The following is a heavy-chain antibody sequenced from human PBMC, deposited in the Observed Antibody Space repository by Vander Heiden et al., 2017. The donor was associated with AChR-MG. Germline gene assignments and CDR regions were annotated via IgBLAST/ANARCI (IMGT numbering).Heavy chain of an antibody. V-gene: IGHV4-34*01. CDR2: IKHSGST. Sequence: QVQLQQWGAGLLKPSETLSLTCAVYGGSFSGYYWSWIRQPPGKGLEWIGEIKHSGSTNYNPSLKSRVTISVDTSKNQFSLKLSSVTAADTAVYYCARGLPYYYDSGSYYKKNYYFDYWGQGTLVTVSS. D-gene: IGHD3-10*01. CDR3: ARGLPYYYDSGSYYKKNYYFDY. CDR1: GGSFSGYY. J-gene: IGHJ4*02.